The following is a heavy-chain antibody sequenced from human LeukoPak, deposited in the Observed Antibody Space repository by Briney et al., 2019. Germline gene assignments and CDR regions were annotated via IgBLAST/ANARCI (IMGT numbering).Heavy chain of an antibody. CDR2: IYNDGST. D-gene: IGHD3-9*01. CDR1: GLTVSSSY. Sequence: PGGSLRLSCAASGLTVSSSYMSWVRQAPGKGLEWVSIIYNDGSTYYADSMKGRFTISRDNSKNTLYLQVNSLRAEDTAVYYCARTGYANNWFDPWGQGTLVTVSS. CDR3: ARTGYANNWFDP. V-gene: IGHV3-53*01. J-gene: IGHJ5*02.